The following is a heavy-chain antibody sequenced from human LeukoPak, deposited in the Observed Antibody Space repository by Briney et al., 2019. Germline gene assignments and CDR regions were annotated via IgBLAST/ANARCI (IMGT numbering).Heavy chain of an antibody. CDR1: GYTFTGYY. Sequence: GASVKASCKASGYTFTGYYMHWVRQAPGQGLEWMGRINPNSGGTNYAQKFQGRVTMTRDTSISTAYMELSRLRSDDTAVYYCARESAILCYDSSGYSSYWGQGTLVTVSS. CDR2: INPNSGGT. J-gene: IGHJ4*02. CDR3: ARESAILCYDSSGYSSY. V-gene: IGHV1-2*06. D-gene: IGHD3-22*01.